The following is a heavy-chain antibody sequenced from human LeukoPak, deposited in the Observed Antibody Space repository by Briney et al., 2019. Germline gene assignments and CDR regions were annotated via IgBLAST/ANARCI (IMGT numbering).Heavy chain of an antibody. CDR2: IKTDGSIT. CDR1: GFSFSVYW. J-gene: IGHJ4*02. D-gene: IGHD2-8*01. V-gene: IGHV3-74*01. Sequence: GGSLRLSCAASGFSFSVYWMHWVRQAPGKGPVWVSRIKTDGSITDYADYVKGRFTISRDNAKNSLYLQMNSLRAEDTAVYYCAGDQCTNGVCYTFDYWGQGTLVTVSS. CDR3: AGDQCTNGVCYTFDY.